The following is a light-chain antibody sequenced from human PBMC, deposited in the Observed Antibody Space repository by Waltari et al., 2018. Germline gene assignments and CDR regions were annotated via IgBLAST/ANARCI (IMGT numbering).Light chain of an antibody. CDR2: LAS. Sequence: EIVMTQSPATLSVSPGERATLSCRASQNIRNSLAWYQQKPAQAPRLLISLASTRATGIPARFSGSGSGNKFSLTISSLQHEDFAIYYCQHHSTWPPTFGPGTRV. V-gene: IGKV3D-15*01. CDR1: QNIRNS. J-gene: IGKJ1*01. CDR3: QHHSTWPPT.